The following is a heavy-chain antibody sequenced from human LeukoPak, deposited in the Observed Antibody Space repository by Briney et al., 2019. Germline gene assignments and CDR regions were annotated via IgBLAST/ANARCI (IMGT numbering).Heavy chain of an antibody. V-gene: IGHV4-31*03. CDR2: IYYSGST. CDR3: ARARWFGECWFDP. CDR1: GGSISSGGYY. J-gene: IGHJ5*02. D-gene: IGHD3-10*01. Sequence: SETLSLTCTVSGGSISSGGYYWSWIRQHPGKGLEWIGYIYYSGSTYYNPSLKSRVTISVDTSKNQFSLKLSSVTAADTAVYYCARARWFGECWFDPWGQGTLVTVSS.